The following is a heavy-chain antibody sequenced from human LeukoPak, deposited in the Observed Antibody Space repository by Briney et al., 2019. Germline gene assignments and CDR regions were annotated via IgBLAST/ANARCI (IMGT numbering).Heavy chain of an antibody. CDR2: ISSSSSYI. V-gene: IGHV3-21*01. J-gene: IGHJ4*02. D-gene: IGHD3-22*01. CDR1: GFTFSSYS. CDR3: ARDFRDSSGYYSGTFDY. Sequence: GGSLRLSCAASGFTFSSYSMNWVRQAPGKGLEWVSSISSSSSYIYYADSVKGRFTISRDNAKNSLYLQMNSLRAEDTAVYYCARDFRDSSGYYSGTFDYWGQGTLVTVSS.